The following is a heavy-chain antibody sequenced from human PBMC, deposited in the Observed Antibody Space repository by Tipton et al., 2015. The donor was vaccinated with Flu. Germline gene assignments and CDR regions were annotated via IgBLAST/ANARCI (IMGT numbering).Heavy chain of an antibody. V-gene: IGHV4-59*01. CDR3: ARDPSLGMPEYFDS. CDR2: IYNGVYT. J-gene: IGHJ4*02. Sequence: LRLSCIVSNGSLSSYYWNWIRQSPGRGLEWIGYIYNGVYTKYNPSLQSRVTISADTSKNQFSLRLNSVTAADTAVYFCARDPSLGMPEYFDSWGQGTLVTVSS. CDR1: NGSLSSYY. D-gene: IGHD2-2*01.